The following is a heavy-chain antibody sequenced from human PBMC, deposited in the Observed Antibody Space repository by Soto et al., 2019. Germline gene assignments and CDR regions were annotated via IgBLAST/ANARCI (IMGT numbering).Heavy chain of an antibody. J-gene: IGHJ6*02. CDR3: ARRYCSGGSCYHGMDV. Sequence: ESLKISCKGSGYSFTSYWIGWVRQMPGKGLEWMGIIYPGDSDTRYSPSFQGQVTISADKSISTAYLQWSSLKASDTAMYYCARRYCSGGSCYHGMDVWGQGTTVTVSS. CDR2: IYPGDSDT. D-gene: IGHD2-15*01. CDR1: GYSFTSYW. V-gene: IGHV5-51*01.